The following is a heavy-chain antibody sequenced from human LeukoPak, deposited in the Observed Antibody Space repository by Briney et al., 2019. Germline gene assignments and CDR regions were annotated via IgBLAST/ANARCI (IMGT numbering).Heavy chain of an antibody. CDR3: AIRTPQEWAAYYFDY. CDR2: IYYSGST. CDR1: GGSISSSSYY. D-gene: IGHD3-3*01. Sequence: SETLSLTCTVSGGSISSSSYYWGWIRQPPGKGLEWIGSIYYSGSTYYNPSLKSRVTISVDTSENQFSLKLSSVTAADTAVYYCAIRTPQEWAAYYFDYWGQGTLVTVSS. V-gene: IGHV4-39*07. J-gene: IGHJ4*02.